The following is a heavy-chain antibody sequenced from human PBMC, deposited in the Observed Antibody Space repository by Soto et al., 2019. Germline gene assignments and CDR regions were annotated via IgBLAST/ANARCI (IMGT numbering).Heavy chain of an antibody. V-gene: IGHV4-34*01. D-gene: IGHD6-19*01. CDR3: ARYAGGWYSFDH. J-gene: IGHJ4*02. CDR2: INHSGST. Sequence: SETLSLTCAVYGGSFSGYYWSWIRQPPGKGLEWIGEINHSGSTNYNPSLKSRVSISVDTSKNQFSLKLTSVTAADTAVYYCARYAGGWYSFDHWGQGTLVTVSS. CDR1: GGSFSGYY.